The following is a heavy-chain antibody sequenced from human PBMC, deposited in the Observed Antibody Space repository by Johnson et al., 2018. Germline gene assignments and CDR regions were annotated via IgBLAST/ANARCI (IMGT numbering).Heavy chain of an antibody. CDR2: ISYDGSNK. Sequence: QVQLVESGGGVVQPGRSLRLSCAASGFTFSSYGMHWVRQAPGKGLEWVAVISYDGSNKYYADSVNGRFTISRDNSKNTLYLQMNSLRAEDTAVYYCARDSCAYSSSCQKVAFDIWGQGTMVTVSS. D-gene: IGHD6-13*01. J-gene: IGHJ3*02. CDR1: GFTFSSYG. CDR3: ARDSCAYSSSCQKVAFDI. V-gene: IGHV3-30*03.